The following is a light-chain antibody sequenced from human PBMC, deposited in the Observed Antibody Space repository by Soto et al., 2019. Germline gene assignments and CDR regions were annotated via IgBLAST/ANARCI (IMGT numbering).Light chain of an antibody. CDR1: QSVSMN. V-gene: IGKV3-15*01. J-gene: IGKJ1*01. Sequence: EVLMTQSPSTLSVSPGERATLSCRASQSVSMNLAWYQQKPGQAPRLLIFGASTRHTGIPARFSGGGSGTDFTLTISSLQSEDFAVYYCHQYNNWPPWTFGQGTKVEIK. CDR2: GAS. CDR3: HQYNNWPPWT.